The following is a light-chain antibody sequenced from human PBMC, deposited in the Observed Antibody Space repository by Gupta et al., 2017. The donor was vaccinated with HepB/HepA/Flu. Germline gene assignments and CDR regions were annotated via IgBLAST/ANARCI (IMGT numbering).Light chain of an antibody. CDR2: EVS. CDR3: SSYTRSSTVV. Sequence: HSALTQLAVACASSAPSIPLFCTRTSSDIGVYNYLSWHQQHPGKAPKCKIYEVSNRPSGVSNRFSGSKSGYTASLTISGLKAEDEADYYCSSYTRSSTVVFGGGTKLTVL. J-gene: IGLJ2*01. V-gene: IGLV2-14*03. CDR1: SSDIGVYNY.